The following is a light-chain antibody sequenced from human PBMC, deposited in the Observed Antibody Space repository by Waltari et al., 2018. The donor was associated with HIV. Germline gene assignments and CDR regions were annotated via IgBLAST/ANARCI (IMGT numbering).Light chain of an antibody. Sequence: QSVLTQPPSASGTPGQRVTISCSGRSSNIGSNYVSWYQQLPGTAPKLLIYRNNQRPSGVPDRFSGSKSATSASLAISGLRSEDEADYYCAAWDGSLSGFWVFGGGTKLAVL. J-gene: IGLJ3*02. CDR1: SSNIGSNY. CDR3: AAWDGSLSGFWV. CDR2: RNN. V-gene: IGLV1-47*01.